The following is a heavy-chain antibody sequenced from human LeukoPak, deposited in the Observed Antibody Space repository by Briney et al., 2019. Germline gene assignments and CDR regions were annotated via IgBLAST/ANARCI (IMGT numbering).Heavy chain of an antibody. J-gene: IGHJ6*02. CDR3: AKDLRNNVVLPEIYGHWGMDL. CDR1: GFSLRDYD. V-gene: IGHV3-30*18. CDR2: MSPDGSHH. D-gene: IGHD2-15*01. Sequence: GRSLRLSCAASGFSLRDYDMYWVRLAPGKGLEWLALMSPDGSHHSYADSVKGRFSISRDNSKNTVFLQMNTLRREDSAVYYCAKDLRNNVVLPEIYGHWGMDLWGQGTTVIVSS.